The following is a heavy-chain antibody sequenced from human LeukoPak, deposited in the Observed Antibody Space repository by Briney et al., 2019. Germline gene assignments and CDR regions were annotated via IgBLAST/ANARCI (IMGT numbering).Heavy chain of an antibody. J-gene: IGHJ4*02. V-gene: IGHV1-69*01. CDR1: GGTFSNYA. CDR2: IIPIFGTA. D-gene: IGHD3-10*01. Sequence: AASVKVSCKASGGTFSNYAVSRVRQAPGQGLEWMGEIIPIFGTANYAQKFQGRVTITADESTSTAYLDLSSLISDDTAVYYCARDAHYGSGSSFDYWGQGTLVTVSS. CDR3: ARDAHYGSGSSFDY.